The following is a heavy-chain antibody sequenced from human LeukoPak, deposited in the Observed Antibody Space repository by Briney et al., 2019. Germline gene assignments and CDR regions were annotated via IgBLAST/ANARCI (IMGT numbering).Heavy chain of an antibody. Sequence: PSETLSLTCAFYGGSFSGYYWSWIRQPPGKGLEWIAEINHSGSTNYNPSLKSRVTMSLHTSKNQFSLKLSSVTAADTAVYYCARGLNYCGSGSPGYWGQGTLVTVSS. J-gene: IGHJ4*02. CDR1: GGSFSGYY. CDR3: ARGLNYCGSGSPGY. D-gene: IGHD3-10*01. CDR2: INHSGST. V-gene: IGHV4-34*01.